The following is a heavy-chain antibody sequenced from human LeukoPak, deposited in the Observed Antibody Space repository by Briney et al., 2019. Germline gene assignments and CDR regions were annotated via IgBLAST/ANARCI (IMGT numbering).Heavy chain of an antibody. D-gene: IGHD3-3*01. CDR3: ASAPLPHVSRFLEWPSEGFDY. Sequence: GGSLRLSCAASGFTVSSNYMSWVRQAPGKGLEWVSVIYSGGSTYYADSVKGRFTISRDNSKNTLYLQMNSLRAEDTAVYYCASAPLPHVSRFLEWPSEGFDYWGQGTLVTVSS. CDR2: IYSGGST. CDR1: GFTVSSNY. J-gene: IGHJ4*02. V-gene: IGHV3-66*01.